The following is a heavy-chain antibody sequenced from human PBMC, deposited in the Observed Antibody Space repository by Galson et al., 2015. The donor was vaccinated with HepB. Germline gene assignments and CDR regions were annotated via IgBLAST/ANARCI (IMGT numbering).Heavy chain of an antibody. V-gene: IGHV3-30*04. J-gene: IGHJ4*02. D-gene: IGHD7-27*01. Sequence: SLRLSCAASGFTFSSYAMHWVRQAPGKGLEWVAVISYDGSNKYYADSVKGRFTISRDNSKNTLYLQMNSLRAEDTAVYYCAKKANWGFDYWGQGTLVTVSS. CDR1: GFTFSSYA. CDR3: AKKANWGFDY. CDR2: ISYDGSNK.